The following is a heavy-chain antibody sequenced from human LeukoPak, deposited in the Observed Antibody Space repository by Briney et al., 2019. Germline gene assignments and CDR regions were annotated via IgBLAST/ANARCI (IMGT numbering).Heavy chain of an antibody. D-gene: IGHD2-15*01. Sequence: PGGSLRLSCAASGFTFSSYAMSWVRQAPGKGLEWVSAISGSGGSTYYADSVKGRFTISRDNSKNTLYLQMNSLRAEDTAVYYCAFTYWSGGICDTDAFDIWGQGTMVTVSS. V-gene: IGHV3-23*01. CDR1: GFTFSSYA. CDR2: ISGSGGST. J-gene: IGHJ3*02. CDR3: AFTYWSGGICDTDAFDI.